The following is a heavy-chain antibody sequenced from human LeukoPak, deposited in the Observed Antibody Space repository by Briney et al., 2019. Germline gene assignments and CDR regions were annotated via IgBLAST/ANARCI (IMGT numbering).Heavy chain of an antibody. J-gene: IGHJ4*02. Sequence: SETLSLTCTVSGVSISSSNSYWGWIRQPPGKGLEWIGSIYYSGNTYYNASLKSQVSISIDTSKNQFSLKLSSVTAADTAVYYCARDLGDMGYDYWGQGTLVTVSS. CDR1: GVSISSSNSY. CDR2: IYYSGNT. D-gene: IGHD3-10*01. CDR3: ARDLGDMGYDY. V-gene: IGHV4-39*07.